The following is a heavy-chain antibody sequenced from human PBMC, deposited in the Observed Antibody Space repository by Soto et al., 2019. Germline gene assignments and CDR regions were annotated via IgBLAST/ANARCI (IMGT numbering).Heavy chain of an antibody. CDR3: ARGRYCLTGRCFPNWFDS. Sequence: SETLSLTCSVSGDSISTVDYFWAWVRQPPGQALEYIGYIYKSATTYYNPSFESRVAISLDTSKSQFSLNVTSLTAADTAVYFGARGRYCLTGRCFPNWFDSWGQGTLVTVSS. CDR2: IYKSATT. V-gene: IGHV4-30-4*01. J-gene: IGHJ5*01. CDR1: GDSISTVDYF. D-gene: IGHD2-15*01.